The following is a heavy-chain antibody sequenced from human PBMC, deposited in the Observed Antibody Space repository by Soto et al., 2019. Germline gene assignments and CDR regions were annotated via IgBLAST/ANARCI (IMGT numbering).Heavy chain of an antibody. CDR3: ARLLWSRGDWFDP. Sequence: SETLSLTCTVSGGSIISYYWSWIRQPPGKGLEWIGYIYYSGSTNYNPSLKSRVTISVDTSKNQFSLKLSSVTAADTAVYYCARLLWSRGDWFDPWGQGTLVTVSS. CDR2: IYYSGST. CDR1: GGSIISYY. D-gene: IGHD3-10*01. J-gene: IGHJ5*02. V-gene: IGHV4-59*08.